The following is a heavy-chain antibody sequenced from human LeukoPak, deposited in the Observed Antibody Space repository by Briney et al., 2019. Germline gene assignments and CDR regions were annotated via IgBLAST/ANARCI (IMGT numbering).Heavy chain of an antibody. Sequence: SETLSLTCTVSGGSISSYYWSWIRQPAGKGLEWIGRIYTSGSTNYNPSLKSRVTMSVDTSKNQFSLKLSSVTAADTAVYYCARDACYYDSSGYQNPDAFDIWGQGTMVTVSS. V-gene: IGHV4-4*07. CDR2: IYTSGST. J-gene: IGHJ3*02. CDR1: GGSISSYY. D-gene: IGHD3-22*01. CDR3: ARDACYYDSSGYQNPDAFDI.